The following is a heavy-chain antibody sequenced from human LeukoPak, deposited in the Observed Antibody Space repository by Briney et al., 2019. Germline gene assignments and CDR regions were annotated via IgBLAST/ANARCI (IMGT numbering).Heavy chain of an antibody. J-gene: IGHJ5*02. Sequence: SETLSLTCTVSGGSISSYYWSWLRQPAGKGLEWIGRIYTSGSTNYNPSLKSRVTMSVDTSKNQFSLKLSSVTAADTAVYYCARVLKQQLVPDNWFDPWGQGTLVTVSS. CDR2: IYTSGST. CDR1: GGSISSYY. V-gene: IGHV4-4*07. CDR3: ARVLKQQLVPDNWFDP. D-gene: IGHD6-13*01.